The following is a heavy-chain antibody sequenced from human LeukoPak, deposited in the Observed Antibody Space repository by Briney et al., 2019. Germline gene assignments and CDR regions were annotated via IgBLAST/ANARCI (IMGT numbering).Heavy chain of an antibody. Sequence: VTSVKVSCKASGGSFSSYAISWVRQAPGQGLEWMGRIIPIFGTANYAQKFQGRVTITTDESTSTAYMELSSLRPEDTAVYYCAREEDDYVWGSYRSQGNAFDIWGQGTMVTVSS. J-gene: IGHJ3*02. CDR3: AREEDDYVWGSYRSQGNAFDI. CDR2: IIPIFGTA. D-gene: IGHD3-16*02. CDR1: GGSFSSYA. V-gene: IGHV1-69*05.